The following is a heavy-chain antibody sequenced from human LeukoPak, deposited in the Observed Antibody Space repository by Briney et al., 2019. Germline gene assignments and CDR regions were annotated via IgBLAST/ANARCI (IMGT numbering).Heavy chain of an antibody. Sequence: PSETLSLTCTVSGGSISSYYWSWIRQPPGKGLEWIGYIYYSGGANSNPSLKSRVTMSVDTSKNQFSLKLSSVTAADTAVYYCARLVVTSKLDWFDPWGQGTLVTVSS. CDR1: GGSISSYY. J-gene: IGHJ5*02. D-gene: IGHD3-22*01. CDR3: ARLVVTSKLDWFDP. V-gene: IGHV4-59*08. CDR2: IYYSGGA.